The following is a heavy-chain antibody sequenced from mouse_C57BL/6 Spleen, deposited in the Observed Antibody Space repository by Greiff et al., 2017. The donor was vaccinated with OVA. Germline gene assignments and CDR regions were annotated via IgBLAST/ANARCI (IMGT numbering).Heavy chain of an antibody. CDR3: ARDYYGSSYRAMDY. D-gene: IGHD1-1*01. V-gene: IGHV1-82*01. J-gene: IGHJ4*01. CDR2: IYPGDGDT. Sequence: QVQLQQSGPELVKPGASVKISCKASGYAFSSSWMNWVKQRPGKGLEWIGRIYPGDGDTNYNGKFKGKATLTADKSSSTAYMQLSSLTSEDSAVYFCARDYYGSSYRAMDYWGQGTSVTVSS. CDR1: GYAFSSSW.